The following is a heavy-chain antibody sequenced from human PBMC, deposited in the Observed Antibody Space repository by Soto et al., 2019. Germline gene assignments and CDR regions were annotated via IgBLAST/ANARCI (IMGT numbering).Heavy chain of an antibody. CDR3: ATAMGGDSGGYLHH. J-gene: IGHJ1*01. Sequence: QLQLQESGPGLVRPSETLSLTCSVSGASISSSGFHWGWIRQPPGKGLECIGNVFYSGSAYYNPSLKSRVTISLDTSKNQFSLKLTSVTAADTAVYYCATAMGGDSGGYLHHWGQGTLVTVSS. V-gene: IGHV4-39*01. CDR1: GASISSSGFH. CDR2: VFYSGSA. D-gene: IGHD4-17*01.